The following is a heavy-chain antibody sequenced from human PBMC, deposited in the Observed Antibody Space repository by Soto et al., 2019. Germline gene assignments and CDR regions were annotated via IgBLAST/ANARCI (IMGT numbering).Heavy chain of an antibody. Sequence: QVQLVQSGAEVKKPGASVKVSCKAPRYIFTAYFMHWVRQAPGQGLQWMGWINPNNGATHYGLSFQGRVTMTRDTSISTAYMELSSLRSDDTAVYYCAAHDPGARFDPWGQGTLVIVSS. D-gene: IGHD1-1*01. CDR1: RYIFTAYF. V-gene: IGHV1-2*02. CDR3: AAHDPGARFDP. J-gene: IGHJ5*02. CDR2: INPNNGAT.